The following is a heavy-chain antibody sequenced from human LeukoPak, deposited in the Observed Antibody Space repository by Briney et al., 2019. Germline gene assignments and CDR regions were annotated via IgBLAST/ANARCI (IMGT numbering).Heavy chain of an antibody. CDR1: GYTFTGYY. V-gene: IGHV1-2*02. Sequence: ASVKVSCKACGYTFTGYYMHWVRQAPGQRLEWMGWINPNSGGTNYAQKFQGRVTMTRDTSISTAYMELSRLRSDDTAVYYCARFLGVWFGESDGFEIWGQGTMLTVSS. CDR2: INPNSGGT. CDR3: ARFLGVWFGESDGFEI. J-gene: IGHJ3*02. D-gene: IGHD3-10*01.